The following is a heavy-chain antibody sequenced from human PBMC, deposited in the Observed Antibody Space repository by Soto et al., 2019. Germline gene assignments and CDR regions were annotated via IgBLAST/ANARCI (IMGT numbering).Heavy chain of an antibody. Sequence: EVHLVESGGGLVKPGDSLRLSCATSGFTFSTAWFSWVRQPLGKGLEWVGRIRTTREGGTAQDAAPLKGRFIISRDDSTNTLYLQMNSLRTEDTAVYYCSTGSLITLTRGEDHWGQGTLVTVSS. D-gene: IGHD3-16*01. V-gene: IGHV3-15*01. CDR3: STGSLITLTRGEDH. CDR2: IRTTREGGTA. CDR1: GFTFSTAW. J-gene: IGHJ4*02.